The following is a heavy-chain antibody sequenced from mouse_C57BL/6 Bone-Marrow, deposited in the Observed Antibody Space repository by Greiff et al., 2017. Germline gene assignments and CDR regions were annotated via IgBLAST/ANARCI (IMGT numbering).Heavy chain of an antibody. J-gene: IGHJ1*03. CDR3: ARDSYHWYFDV. D-gene: IGHD2-10*01. Sequence: EVQGVESGGGLVKPGGSLKLSCAASGFTFSDYGMHWVRQAPEKGLEWVAYISSGSSTIYYADTVKGRFTISRDNAKNTLFLQMTSLRSEDTAMYYCARDSYHWYFDVWGTGTTVTVSS. CDR1: GFTFSDYG. CDR2: ISSGSSTI. V-gene: IGHV5-17*01.